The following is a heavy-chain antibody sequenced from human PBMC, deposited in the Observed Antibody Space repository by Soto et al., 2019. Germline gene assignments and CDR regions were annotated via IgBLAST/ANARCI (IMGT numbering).Heavy chain of an antibody. CDR3: AIALLLSYDSSGYHPFDY. CDR1: GYSFTSYW. Sequence: GESLKISCQGSGYSFTSYWISWVRQMPGKGLEWMGRIDPSDSYTNYSPSFQGHVTISADKSISTAYLQWSSLKASDTAMYYCAIALLLSYDSSGYHPFDYWGQGTLVTVSS. D-gene: IGHD3-22*01. CDR2: IDPSDSYT. J-gene: IGHJ4*02. V-gene: IGHV5-10-1*01.